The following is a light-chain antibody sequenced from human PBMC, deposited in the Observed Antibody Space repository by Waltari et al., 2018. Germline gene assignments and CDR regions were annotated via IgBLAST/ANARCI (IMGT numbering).Light chain of an antibody. CDR1: RSDVGTYDL. CDR3: CSCAGVTPYVL. Sequence: QSALTQPASVSGSPGQSLPISCAGSRSDVGTYDLVSWYQQHPAKAPNLIINEVTRRPSGVPDRFSGSKSGNTASLTISGLQAADEADYYCCSCAGVTPYVLFGGGTKVTVL. J-gene: IGLJ2*01. V-gene: IGLV2-23*02. CDR2: EVT.